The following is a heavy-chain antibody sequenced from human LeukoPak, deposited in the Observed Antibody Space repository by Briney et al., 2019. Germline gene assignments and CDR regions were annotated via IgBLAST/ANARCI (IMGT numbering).Heavy chain of an antibody. CDR3: TRGHGVVIQNWFDP. D-gene: IGHD3-3*01. V-gene: IGHV3-49*03. CDR1: GFTFGDYA. Sequence: GGSLRLSCTASGFTFGDYAMSWFRQAPGKGLEWVGFIGSKAYGGTTEYAASVKGRFTISRDDSKSIAYLQMNSLKTEDTAVYYCTRGHGVVIQNWFDPWGRGTLVTVSS. CDR2: IGSKAYGGTT. J-gene: IGHJ5*02.